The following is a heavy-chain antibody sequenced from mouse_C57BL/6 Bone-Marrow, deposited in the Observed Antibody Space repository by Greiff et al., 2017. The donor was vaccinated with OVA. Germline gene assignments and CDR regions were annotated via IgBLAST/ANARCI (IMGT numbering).Heavy chain of an antibody. CDR2: INPNNGGT. Sequence: EVQLQQSGPELVKPGASVKMSSKASGYTFTDYNMHWVKQSHGKSLEWIGYINPNNGGTSYNQKFKGKATLTVNKSSSTAYMELRSLTSEDSAVYYCARRGLDDYGYYFDYWGQGTTLTVSS. V-gene: IGHV1-22*01. J-gene: IGHJ2*01. CDR1: GYTFTDYN. D-gene: IGHD2-4*01. CDR3: ARRGLDDYGYYFDY.